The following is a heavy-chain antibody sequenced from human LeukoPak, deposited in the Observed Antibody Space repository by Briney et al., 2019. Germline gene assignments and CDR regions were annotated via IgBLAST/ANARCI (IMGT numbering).Heavy chain of an antibody. CDR3: ARVGVETPRNNWFDP. Sequence: KTGGSLRLSCAASGFTFSDYYMSWIRQAPGKGLEWVSYISTSSSYTNYGDSVKGRFTISRDNAKKSLYLQMNSLRAEDTAMYYCARVGVETPRNNWFDPWGQGTLVTVSS. CDR2: ISTSSSYT. J-gene: IGHJ5*02. CDR1: GFTFSDYY. V-gene: IGHV3-11*06.